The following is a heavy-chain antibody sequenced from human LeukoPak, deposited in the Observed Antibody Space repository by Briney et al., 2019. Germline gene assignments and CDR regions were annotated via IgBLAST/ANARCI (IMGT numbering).Heavy chain of an antibody. J-gene: IGHJ4*02. V-gene: IGHV4-39*01. CDR3: ARQEQGLLWFGELSSTPFDY. CDR2: IYYSGNT. D-gene: IGHD3-10*01. Sequence: PSETLSLTCTVSAGSISSDSYYWGWIRQPPGKGLEWIGTIYYSGNTYYNPSLKSRLTISVDTSKNQFSLKLSSVTAADTAVYYCARQEQGLLWFGELSSTPFDYWGQGTLVTVS. CDR1: AGSISSDSYY.